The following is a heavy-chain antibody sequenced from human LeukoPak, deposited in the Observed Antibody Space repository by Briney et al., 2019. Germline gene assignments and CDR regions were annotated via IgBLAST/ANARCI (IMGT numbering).Heavy chain of an antibody. Sequence: GGSLRLSCATSGVTFSKYSMQWVRQAPGKGLEWVAFVRFDTSQIYYADSVKGRFTISRDNSKSTLYLQMDSLRAEDTAVYYCAKDTLRSAEGYFWGQGILVTVSS. CDR1: GVTFSKYS. V-gene: IGHV3-30*02. D-gene: IGHD3-22*01. J-gene: IGHJ4*02. CDR3: AKDTLRSAEGYF. CDR2: VRFDTSQI.